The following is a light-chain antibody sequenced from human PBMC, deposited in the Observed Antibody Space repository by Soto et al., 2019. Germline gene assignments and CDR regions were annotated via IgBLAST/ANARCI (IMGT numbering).Light chain of an antibody. J-gene: IGKJ4*01. Sequence: EIVMTQSPATLSVSLGERASLSYRASHSVSSNLDWYQQKRGQAPRLLISGAATRASGVPARFSGSGSGTEFTLTMSSLQSQDFVVYYCQQYNNWPLTFGGGTRVQI. V-gene: IGKV3-15*01. CDR2: GAA. CDR1: HSVSSN. CDR3: QQYNNWPLT.